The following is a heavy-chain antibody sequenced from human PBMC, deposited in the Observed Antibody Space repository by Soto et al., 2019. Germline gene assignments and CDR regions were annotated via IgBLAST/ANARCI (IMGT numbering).Heavy chain of an antibody. CDR1: GGSISSSTYY. J-gene: IGHJ4*02. CDR3: ARLPRDSVSY. CDR2: IYYSGST. D-gene: IGHD2-21*02. Sequence: SETLSLTCTVSGGSISSSTYYWGWIRQSPGKGLEWIGSIYYSGSTYYNPSLKSRVTISVDTSKNQFSLKLSSVTAADTAVYFFARLPRDSVSYWGPGTLVTVFS. V-gene: IGHV4-39*01.